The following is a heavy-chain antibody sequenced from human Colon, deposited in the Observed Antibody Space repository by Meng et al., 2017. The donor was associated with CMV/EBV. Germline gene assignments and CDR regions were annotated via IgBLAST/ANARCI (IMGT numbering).Heavy chain of an antibody. CDR1: GFIFDDYT. D-gene: IGHD2/OR15-2a*01. V-gene: IGHV3-9*01. CDR2: ISWNSVYI. J-gene: IGHJ4*02. Sequence: SLKISCASSGFIFDDYTMYWVRQAPGKGLEWVSRISWNSVYIAYADSVKGRFTISRDNEKDSLYLHMNSLGPEDTAFYYCAKLSGTETFFGFWGQGTLVTVSS. CDR3: AKLSGTETFFGF.